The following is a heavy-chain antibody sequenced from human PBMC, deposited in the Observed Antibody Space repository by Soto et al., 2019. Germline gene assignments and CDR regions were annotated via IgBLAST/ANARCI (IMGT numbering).Heavy chain of an antibody. V-gene: IGHV3-30*18. J-gene: IGHJ4*02. D-gene: IGHD3-22*01. CDR3: AKEVGGGHYDY. Sequence: QVLLVESGGGVVQPGRSLRLSCAASGFNLRNYGMHWVRQAPGKGLEWVAVISYDRSDYADSVKGRFTISRDNSKNTLYLQMSSLRAEDTAVYYCAKEVGGGHYDYWGQGILVTVSS. CDR1: GFNLRNYG. CDR2: ISYDRS.